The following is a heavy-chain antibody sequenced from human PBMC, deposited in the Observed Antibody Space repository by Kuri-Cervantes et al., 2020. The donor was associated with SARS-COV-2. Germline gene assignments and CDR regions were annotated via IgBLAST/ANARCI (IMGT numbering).Heavy chain of an antibody. CDR2: IDWDDDK. V-gene: IGHV2-70*11. Sequence: SGPTLVKPTQTFTLTCTFSGFSLSTSGMCVSWIRQPPGKALEWLARIDWDDDKYYSTSLKTRLTISKDTSKNQVVLTMTNMDPVDTATYYCARIIAVAGTRYFDYWGQGTLVTVSS. J-gene: IGHJ4*02. CDR1: GFSLSTSGMC. CDR3: ARIIAVAGTRYFDY. D-gene: IGHD6-19*01.